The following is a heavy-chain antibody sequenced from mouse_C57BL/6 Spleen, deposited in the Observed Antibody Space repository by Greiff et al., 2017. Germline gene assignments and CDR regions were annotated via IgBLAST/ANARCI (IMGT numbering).Heavy chain of an antibody. Sequence: QVQLQQSGAELVKPGASVKISCKASGYAFTSYWMNWVKQRPGKGLEWIGQIYPGDGDTNYNGQFKGKATLTADKSSSTDYMQLSSLTSEDSAVYCCARSLYSNDDAMDDWGQGTSVTVAS. V-gene: IGHV1-80*01. J-gene: IGHJ4*01. CDR1: GYAFTSYW. D-gene: IGHD2-5*01. CDR3: ARSLYSNDDAMDD. CDR2: IYPGDGDT.